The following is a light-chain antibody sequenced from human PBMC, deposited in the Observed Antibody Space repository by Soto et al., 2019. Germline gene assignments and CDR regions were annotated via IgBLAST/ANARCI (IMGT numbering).Light chain of an antibody. CDR1: RSNIGINA. V-gene: IGLV1-44*01. CDR2: ANN. CDR3: AAWDDSLNGLV. J-gene: IGLJ3*02. Sequence: QSVLTQPPSVSGTPGQRVSISCSGSRSNIGINAVDWYHQLPGTAPKVLIYANNQRPSGVPDRFSGSKSGTSASLAINGLQSHDEAHYDCAAWDDSLNGLVFGGGTKLTVL.